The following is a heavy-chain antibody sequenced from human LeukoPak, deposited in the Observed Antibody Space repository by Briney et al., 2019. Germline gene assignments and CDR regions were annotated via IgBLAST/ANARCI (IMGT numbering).Heavy chain of an antibody. CDR2: IYYSGST. D-gene: IGHD6-19*01. CDR1: GGSICSRSYY. J-gene: IGHJ6*02. V-gene: IGHV4-39*01. Sequence: PSETLSLTCTVSGGSICSRSYYWGWIRQPPGEGLEWIGSIYYSGSTCYNASLKSRVTTSVDTSKNQFSLKLTSVTAADTAVYYCAIQRLDGTDVWGQGITVTVSS. CDR3: AIQRLDGTDV.